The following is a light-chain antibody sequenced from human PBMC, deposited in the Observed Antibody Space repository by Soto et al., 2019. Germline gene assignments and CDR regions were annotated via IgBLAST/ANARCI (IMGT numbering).Light chain of an antibody. V-gene: IGLV2-8*01. CDR3: SSYAGSNTHVV. Sequence: QSALTQPPSASGSPGQSVTISCTGTSSHVGGYNYVSWYQQHPGKAPKLMIYEVSKRPSGVPDRFSGSKSGNTASLTVSGLQAEDEADYYCSSYAGSNTHVVFGGGTKLTVL. CDR1: SSHVGGYNY. J-gene: IGLJ2*01. CDR2: EVS.